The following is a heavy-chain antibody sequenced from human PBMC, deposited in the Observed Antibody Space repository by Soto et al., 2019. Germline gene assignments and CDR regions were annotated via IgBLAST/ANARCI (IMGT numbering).Heavy chain of an antibody. J-gene: IGHJ6*02. D-gene: IGHD1-1*01. V-gene: IGHV1-8*01. Sequence: ASVKVSCKASGYTFTSYDINWVRQATGQGLEWMGWMNPNSGNTVYAQKFQGRVTMARNTSISTAYMELSSLRSEDTAVYYCARERNMYGMDVWGQGTTVTVSS. CDR1: GYTFTSYD. CDR2: MNPNSGNT. CDR3: ARERNMYGMDV.